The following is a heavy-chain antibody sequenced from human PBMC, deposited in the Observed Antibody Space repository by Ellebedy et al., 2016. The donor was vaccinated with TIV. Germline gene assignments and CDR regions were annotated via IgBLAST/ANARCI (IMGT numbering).Heavy chain of an antibody. V-gene: IGHV1-2*02. D-gene: IGHD5-18*01. CDR1: GFTFGVVPY. J-gene: IGHJ3*01. CDR2: INPNHGVT. Sequence: ASVKVSXKTSGFTFGVVPYIHWVRQAPGQRPEWMGCINPNHGVTNYAPKFRGRVTMTRDTSINTVYLDLNTLSSDDTAGYYCAREAAIQLWLRDALDLWGQGTVVIVSS. CDR3: AREAAIQLWLRDALDL.